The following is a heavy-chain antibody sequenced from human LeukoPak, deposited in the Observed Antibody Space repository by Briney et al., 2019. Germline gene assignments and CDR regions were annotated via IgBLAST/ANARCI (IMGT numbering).Heavy chain of an antibody. CDR3: ARDGIYGSGSFPYYHYGMDV. CDR2: IWYDGSNK. Sequence: GRSLRLSCAASGFTFSSYGMHWVRQAPGKGLEWVAVIWYDGSNKYYADSVKGRFTISRDNSKNTLYLQMNSLRAEDTAVYYCARDGIYGSGSFPYYHYGMDVWGQGTTVTVSS. D-gene: IGHD3-10*01. V-gene: IGHV3-33*01. J-gene: IGHJ6*02. CDR1: GFTFSSYG.